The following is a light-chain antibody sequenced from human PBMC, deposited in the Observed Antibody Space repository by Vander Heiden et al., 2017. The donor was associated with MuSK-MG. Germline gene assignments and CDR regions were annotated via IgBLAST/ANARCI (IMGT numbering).Light chain of an antibody. CDR1: QDITYS. V-gene: IGKV1-NL1*01. CDR3: QQYHSTPYI. J-gene: IGKJ2*01. CDR2: AAS. Sequence: DVQMTQSPSSLSASVGDSVIITCRASQDITYSLAWYQQKPGTAPKVLVAAASRLESGVPSRLTGSGPGTDYTLTISSLQPEAFGTYYCQQYHSTPYIFGQGTNLEIK.